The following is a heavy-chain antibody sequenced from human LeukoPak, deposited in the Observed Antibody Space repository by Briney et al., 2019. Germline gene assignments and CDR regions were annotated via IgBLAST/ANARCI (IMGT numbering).Heavy chain of an antibody. D-gene: IGHD2-2*01. CDR2: IYTSGST. CDR1: GGSISSYY. J-gene: IGHJ6*03. Sequence: PSETLSLTCTVSGGSISSYYWSWIRQPAGKGLEWIGRIYTSGSTNYNSSLKSRVTISVDKSKNQFSLKLSSVTAADTAVYYCARDIGSTSLHYYYYMDVWGKGTTVTVSS. CDR3: ARDIGSTSLHYYYYMDV. V-gene: IGHV4-4*07.